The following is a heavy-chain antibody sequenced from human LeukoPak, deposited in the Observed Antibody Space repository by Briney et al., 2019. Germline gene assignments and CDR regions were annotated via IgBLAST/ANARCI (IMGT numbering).Heavy chain of an antibody. Sequence: SETLSLTCTVSGGSISSYYWSWIRQPPGKGLEWIGYIYYSGSTNYNPSLKSRVTISVDTSKNQFPLKLSSVTAADTAVYYCARLVAARPTNWFDPWGQGTLVTVSS. J-gene: IGHJ5*02. CDR3: ARLVAARPTNWFDP. D-gene: IGHD6-6*01. V-gene: IGHV4-59*01. CDR1: GGSISSYY. CDR2: IYYSGST.